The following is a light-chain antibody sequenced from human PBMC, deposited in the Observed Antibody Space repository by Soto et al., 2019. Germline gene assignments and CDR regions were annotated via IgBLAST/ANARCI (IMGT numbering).Light chain of an antibody. CDR2: LNRYGSH. J-gene: IGLJ2*01. V-gene: IGLV4-69*01. CDR1: SGHSNYA. Sequence: QSVLTQSPSASASLGASVKLTCTLSSGHSNYAIAWHQQQPEKGPWYLMKLNRYGSHRNGDGIPNRFSGSRSGAERYLTISILQSEDEPDYYCQTWGTGIMIFGGVTKLTVL. CDR3: QTWGTGIMI.